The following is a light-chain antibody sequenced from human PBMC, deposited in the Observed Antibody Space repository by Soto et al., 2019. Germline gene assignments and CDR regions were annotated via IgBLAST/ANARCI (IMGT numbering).Light chain of an antibody. V-gene: IGLV1-47*01. CDR1: SSNIGSNY. CDR3: AAWDHRLRDCYP. Sequence: QSVLTQPPSASGTPGQRVTISCSGSSSNIGSNYVYWYQQLPGTAPKLLIYRNNQRPSGVPDRFSGSKSGTSASLAISGLRSEDEADCYCAAWDHRLRDCYPFATGSTVTVL. J-gene: IGLJ1*01. CDR2: RNN.